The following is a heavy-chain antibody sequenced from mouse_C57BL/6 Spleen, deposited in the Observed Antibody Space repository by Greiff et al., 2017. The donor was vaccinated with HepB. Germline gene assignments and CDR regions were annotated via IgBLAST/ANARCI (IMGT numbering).Heavy chain of an antibody. J-gene: IGHJ4*01. D-gene: IGHD2-2*01. CDR3: ARLMVTSHYYAMDY. V-gene: IGHV5-6*02. CDR2: ISSGGSYT. Sequence: DVKLVESGGDLVKPGGSLKLSCAASGFTFSSYGMSWVRQTPDKRLEWVATISSGGSYTYYPDSVKGRFTISRDNAKNTLYLQMSSLKSEDTAMYYCARLMVTSHYYAMDYWGQGTSVTVSS. CDR1: GFTFSSYG.